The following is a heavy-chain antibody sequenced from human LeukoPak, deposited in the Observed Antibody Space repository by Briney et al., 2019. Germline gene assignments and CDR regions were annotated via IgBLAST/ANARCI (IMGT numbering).Heavy chain of an antibody. Sequence: SETLSLTCAVYGGSFSGYYWSWIRQPPGKGLEWIGEINHSGSTNYNPSLKSRVTISVDTSKNQFSLKLSSVTAADTAVYYCARHVTYSSSWPNWGQGTLVTVSS. J-gene: IGHJ4*02. V-gene: IGHV4-34*01. CDR1: GGSFSGYY. CDR2: INHSGST. D-gene: IGHD6-13*01. CDR3: ARHVTYSSSWPN.